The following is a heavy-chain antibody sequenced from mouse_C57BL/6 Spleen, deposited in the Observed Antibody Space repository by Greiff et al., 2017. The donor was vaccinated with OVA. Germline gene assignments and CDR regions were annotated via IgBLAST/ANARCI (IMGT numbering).Heavy chain of an antibody. D-gene: IGHD1-1*01. V-gene: IGHV1-82*01. CDR1: GYAFSSSW. Sequence: VQLQESGPELVKPGASVKISCKASGYAFSSSWMNWVKQRPGKGLEWIGRLYPGDGDTNYNGKFKGKATLTADKSSSTAYMQLSSLTSEDSAVYFCTTVVATDYFDYWGQGTTLTVSS. J-gene: IGHJ2*01. CDR2: LYPGDGDT. CDR3: TTVVATDYFDY.